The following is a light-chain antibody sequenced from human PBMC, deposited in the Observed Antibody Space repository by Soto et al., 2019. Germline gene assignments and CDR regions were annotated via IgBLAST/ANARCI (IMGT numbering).Light chain of an antibody. Sequence: DIQMTQSPSTLSASVGDRVTITCRASQSISIWLAWYQQKPGKAPNLLIYKASSLETGVPSRFSGSGSGTEFTLTISSLQADDFATYYCQQYNRYWTFGQGTKVDIK. CDR1: QSISIW. V-gene: IGKV1-5*03. CDR2: KAS. CDR3: QQYNRYWT. J-gene: IGKJ1*01.